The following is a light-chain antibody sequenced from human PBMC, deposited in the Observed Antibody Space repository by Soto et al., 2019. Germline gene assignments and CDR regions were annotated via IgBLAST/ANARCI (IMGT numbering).Light chain of an antibody. CDR1: QSISSW. CDR3: QQYLDWPRT. Sequence: DIQMTQSPSTLSASVGDRVTITSRASQSISSWLAWYQQKPGKAPKLLIYDASSLESGVPSRFSGSGSGTEFTLTISSLQPDDFAVYYCQQYLDWPRTFGQGTKVEIK. J-gene: IGKJ1*01. V-gene: IGKV1-5*01. CDR2: DAS.